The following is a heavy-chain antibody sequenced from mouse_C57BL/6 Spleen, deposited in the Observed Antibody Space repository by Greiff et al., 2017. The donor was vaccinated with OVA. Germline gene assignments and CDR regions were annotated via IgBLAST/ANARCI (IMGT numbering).Heavy chain of an antibody. D-gene: IGHD2-4*01. Sequence: ESGPGLVKPSQSLSLTCSVTGYSITSGYYWNWIRQFPGNKLEWMGYISYDGSNNYNPSLKNRIPITRDTSKNQFFLKLNSVTTEDTATYYCARAPGDYDDAMDYWGQGTSVTVSS. CDR1: GYSITSGYY. J-gene: IGHJ4*01. CDR2: ISYDGSN. CDR3: ARAPGDYDDAMDY. V-gene: IGHV3-6*01.